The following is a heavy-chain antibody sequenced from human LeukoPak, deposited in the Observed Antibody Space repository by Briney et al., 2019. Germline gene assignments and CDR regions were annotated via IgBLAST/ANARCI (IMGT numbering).Heavy chain of an antibody. CDR2: IWYDGSNK. CDR1: GFTFSSYG. Sequence: PGGSLRLSCAASGFTFSSYGMHWVRQAPGKGLEWVAVIWYDGSNKYYADSVKGRFTISRDNSKNTLYLQMNSLRAEDTAMYYCAGDDRTSDAFDIWGQGTTVTVSS. J-gene: IGHJ3*02. CDR3: AGDDRTSDAFDI. V-gene: IGHV3-33*01. D-gene: IGHD1-7*01.